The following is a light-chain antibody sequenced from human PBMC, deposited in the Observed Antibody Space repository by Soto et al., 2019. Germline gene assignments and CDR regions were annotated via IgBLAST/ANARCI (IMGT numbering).Light chain of an antibody. CDR3: QQYEATPRT. CDR2: WAS. J-gene: IGKJ1*01. CDR1: QSVLYKSNNRDS. V-gene: IGKV4-1*01. Sequence: DTVMTQSPDSLAVSLGERATVNCKSSQSVLYKSNNRDSIAWYQQKPGQPPRLLIYWASTRESGVPDRFSGSGSGTDFTLTISSLQAEDVAGYYGQQYEATPRTFGQGTKVEIK.